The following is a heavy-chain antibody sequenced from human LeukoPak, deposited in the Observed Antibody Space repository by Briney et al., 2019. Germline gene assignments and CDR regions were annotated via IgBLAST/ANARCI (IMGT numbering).Heavy chain of an antibody. D-gene: IGHD3-22*01. CDR1: GFTFDDYA. CDR3: AKSRTGYYDSSGYYIH. V-gene: IGHV3-9*01. CDR2: ISWNSGSI. Sequence: GGSLRLSCAASGFTFDDYAMHWVRQAPGKGLEWVSGISWNSGSIGYADSVKGRFTISRDNAENSLYLQMNSLRAEDTALYYCAKSRTGYYDSSGYYIHWGQGTLVTVSS. J-gene: IGHJ4*02.